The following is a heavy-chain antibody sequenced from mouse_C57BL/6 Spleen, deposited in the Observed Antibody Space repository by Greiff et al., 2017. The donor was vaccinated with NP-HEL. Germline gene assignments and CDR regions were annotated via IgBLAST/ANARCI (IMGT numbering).Heavy chain of an antibody. CDR2: IDPSDSET. CDR1: GYTFTSYW. D-gene: IGHD2-5*01. V-gene: IGHV1-52*01. CDR3: ANSNPHYYAMDY. Sequence: QVQLQQPGAELVRPGSSVKLSCKASGYTFTSYWMHWVKQRPIQGLEWIGNIDPSDSETHYNQKFKDKATLTVDKSSSTAYMQLSSLTSEDSAVYYCANSNPHYYAMDYWGQGTSVTVSS. J-gene: IGHJ4*01.